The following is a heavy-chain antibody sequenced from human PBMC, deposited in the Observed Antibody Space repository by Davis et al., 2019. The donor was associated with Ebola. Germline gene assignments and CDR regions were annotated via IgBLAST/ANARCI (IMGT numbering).Heavy chain of an antibody. CDR2: IRSKANSYAT. D-gene: IGHD4-17*01. J-gene: IGHJ4*02. Sequence: GESLKISCAVSGFTFSDHYMDWVRQAPGKGLEWVGRIRSKANSYATAYAASVKGRFTISRDDSKNTAYLQMNSLKTEDTAVYYCTVTTADFFDYWGQGTLVTVSS. CDR1: GFTFSDHY. CDR3: TVTTADFFDY. V-gene: IGHV3-73*01.